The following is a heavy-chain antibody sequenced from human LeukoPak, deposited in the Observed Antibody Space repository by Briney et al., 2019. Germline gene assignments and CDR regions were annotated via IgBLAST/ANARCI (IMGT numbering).Heavy chain of an antibody. CDR1: RFTFSSYE. V-gene: IGHV3-48*03. CDR2: ISNSGSTI. Sequence: GGSLRLSCAASRFTFSSYEMNWVRQAPGKGLEWISYISNSGSTIYYADSVKGRFTISRDNAKNSLYLQMNSLRAEDTAVYYCARRGGYFDYWGQGTLVTVSS. J-gene: IGHJ4*02. CDR3: ARRGGYFDY. D-gene: IGHD3-10*01.